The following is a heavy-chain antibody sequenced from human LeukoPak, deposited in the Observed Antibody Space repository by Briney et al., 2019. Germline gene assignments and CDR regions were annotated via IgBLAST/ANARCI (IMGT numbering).Heavy chain of an antibody. D-gene: IGHD3-3*01. V-gene: IGHV4-38-2*02. CDR1: GGSISSYY. Sequence: SETLSLTCTVSGGSISSYYWGWIRQPPGKGLEWIGSQFHGGGTYYKPSLESRATISVDTSKNHLSLELTSVTASDTAVYYCARDLNYDFWSGKSSFDPWGQGTLIIVSS. J-gene: IGHJ5*02. CDR3: ARDLNYDFWSGKSSFDP. CDR2: QFHGGGT.